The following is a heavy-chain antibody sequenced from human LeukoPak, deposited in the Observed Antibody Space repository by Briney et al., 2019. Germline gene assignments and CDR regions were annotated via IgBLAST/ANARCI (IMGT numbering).Heavy chain of an antibody. CDR3: ARENYYDGSGSPSASAPVDH. J-gene: IGHJ4*02. V-gene: IGHV1-69*13. CDR1: GGTFSSYA. CDR2: IIPIFGTA. D-gene: IGHD3-22*01. Sequence: SVKVSCKASGGTFSSYAISWVRQAPGQGLEWMGGIIPIFGTANYAQKFQGRVTITADESTSTAYMELRSLRSDDTAVYYCARENYYDGSGSPSASAPVDHWGQGTLVTVSS.